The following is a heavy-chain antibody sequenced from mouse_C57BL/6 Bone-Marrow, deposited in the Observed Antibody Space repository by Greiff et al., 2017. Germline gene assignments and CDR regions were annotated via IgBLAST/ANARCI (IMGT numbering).Heavy chain of an antibody. CDR3: ARLLCFYAMDY. V-gene: IGHV5-4*01. CDR1: GFTFSSYA. CDR2: ISPGGSYT. D-gene: IGHD1-1*02. J-gene: IGHJ4*01. Sequence: EVQVVESGAGLVKPGGSLKLSCAASGFTFSSYAMSWVRQTPGKRLEWVATISPGGSYTYYPDNVKGRFTLSRDNAKNTLYLQVSHLKSEDAAMYYCARLLCFYAMDYWGQGTSVTVSS.